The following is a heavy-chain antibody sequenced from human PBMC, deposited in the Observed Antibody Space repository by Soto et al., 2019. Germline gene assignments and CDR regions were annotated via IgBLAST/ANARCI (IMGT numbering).Heavy chain of an antibody. CDR1: GYTFSDYA. V-gene: IGHV1-3*05. J-gene: IGHJ5*02. CDR2: INAGNGNT. CDR3: ARGTPDWFDP. D-gene: IGHD3-10*01. Sequence: QVQLVQSGAEEKKPGALVKVSCKASGYTFSDYAIHWVRQAPGQRPEWMGWINAGNGNTKYSQKFQGRVTITRDTSASTAYMELSSLRSEDTAVYYCARGTPDWFDPWGQGTLVTVSS.